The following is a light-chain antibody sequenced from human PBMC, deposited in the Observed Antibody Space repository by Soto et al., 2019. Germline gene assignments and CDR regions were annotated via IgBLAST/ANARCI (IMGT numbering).Light chain of an antibody. Sequence: DIQMTQSPSSLSASVGDRVTITCQASQNINIYLNWYKQSPGRAPKHLIYDASSLEKRVPSRVSGTVSGTNFTLTISSLQPEDIATYYGQPYDDLPFTFRPGTKVDIK. V-gene: IGKV1-33*01. J-gene: IGKJ3*01. CDR2: DAS. CDR3: QPYDDLPFT. CDR1: QNINIY.